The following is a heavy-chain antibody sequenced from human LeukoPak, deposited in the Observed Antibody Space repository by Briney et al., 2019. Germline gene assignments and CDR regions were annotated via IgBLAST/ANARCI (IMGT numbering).Heavy chain of an antibody. V-gene: IGHV3-21*05. Sequence: GGSLRLSCAASGFIFSDYSMNWVCQAPGRGLEWISHIGLASGFVSYADSVKGRFTISSDTARNSLFLQMDSLRVEDTAVYYCARDHNWAFDYWGQGTPVTVSS. CDR3: ARDHNWAFDY. J-gene: IGHJ4*02. CDR1: GFIFSDYS. CDR2: IGLASGFV. D-gene: IGHD3-16*01.